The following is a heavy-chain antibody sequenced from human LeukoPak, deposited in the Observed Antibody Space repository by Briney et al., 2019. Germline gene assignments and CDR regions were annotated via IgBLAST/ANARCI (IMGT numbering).Heavy chain of an antibody. D-gene: IGHD6-13*01. CDR3: ARGIAATDDY. CDR1: GYTFTGYF. CDR2: INPNSGDP. Sequence: ASVKVSCKASGYTFTGYFMHWVRQAPGQGLEWIGRINPNSGDPNYAQKFQGRVTMTRDTSISTAYMELSSPRSDDTAMYYCARGIAATDDYWGQGTLVTVSS. J-gene: IGHJ4*02. V-gene: IGHV1-2*06.